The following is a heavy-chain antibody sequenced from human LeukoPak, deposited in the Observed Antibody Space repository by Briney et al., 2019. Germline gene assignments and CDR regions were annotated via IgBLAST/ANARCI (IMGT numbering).Heavy chain of an antibody. CDR1: GFTFSSHS. D-gene: IGHD6-13*01. J-gene: IGHJ6*02. Sequence: GGSLRLSCAASGFTFSSHSMNWVRQVPGKGLEWVSYISTSSSYTNYADSVKGRFTISRDNAKNSLYLQMNSLRAEDTAVYYCARVGPRLAAAANNYYYYYGLDVWGQGTAVTVSS. V-gene: IGHV3-21*05. CDR3: ARVGPRLAAAANNYYYYYGLDV. CDR2: ISTSSSYT.